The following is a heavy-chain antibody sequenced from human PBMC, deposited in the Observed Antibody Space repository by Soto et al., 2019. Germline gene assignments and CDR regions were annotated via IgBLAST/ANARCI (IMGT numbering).Heavy chain of an antibody. CDR3: AKSGSSGWYGWFDP. CDR1: GFSLRTSGVG. V-gene: IGHV2-5*01. D-gene: IGHD6-19*01. CDR2: IYWNDDK. J-gene: IGHJ5*02. Sequence: GPTLVNPTQTLALTCIFSGFSLRTSGVGVGWIRQPPGKALEWLGFIYWNDDKRYSPSLKSRLTITKDTSKNQVVLTMTNMDPVDTATYYCAKSGSSGWYGWFDPWGQGTLVTVSS.